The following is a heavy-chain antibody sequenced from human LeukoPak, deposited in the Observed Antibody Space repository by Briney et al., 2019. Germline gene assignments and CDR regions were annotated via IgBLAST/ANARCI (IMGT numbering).Heavy chain of an antibody. CDR3: AREKYYDILTGYPGYYYMDV. Sequence: PSETLSLTCTVSGGSISSYYWSWIRQPAGKGLEWIGRIYTSGSTNYNTSLKSRVTMSVDTSKNQFSLKLSSVTAADTAVYYCAREKYYDILTGYPGYYYMDVWGKGTTVTVSS. J-gene: IGHJ6*03. CDR2: IYTSGST. CDR1: GGSISSYY. D-gene: IGHD3-9*01. V-gene: IGHV4-4*07.